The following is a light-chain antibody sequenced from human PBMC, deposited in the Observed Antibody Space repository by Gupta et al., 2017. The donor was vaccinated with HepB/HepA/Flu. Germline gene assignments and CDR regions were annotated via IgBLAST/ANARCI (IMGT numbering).Light chain of an antibody. CDR1: QSVSSY. CDR3: QQRSNWPPIT. J-gene: IGKJ5*01. CDR2: DAS. V-gene: IGKV3-11*01. Sequence: PGERATLSCRASQSVSSYLAWYQQKPGQAPRLLIYDASNRATGIPARFSGSGSGTDFTLTISSREPEDFAVYYCQQRSNWPPITFGQGTRLEIK.